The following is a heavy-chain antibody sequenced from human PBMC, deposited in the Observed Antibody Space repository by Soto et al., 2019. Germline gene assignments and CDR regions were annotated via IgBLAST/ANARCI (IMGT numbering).Heavy chain of an antibody. V-gene: IGHV3-30*18. CDR2: ISYDGSNM. D-gene: IGHD3-10*01. CDR3: AKDWFKLPRPERVLY. CDR1: GFTFSGSG. J-gene: IGHJ4*02. Sequence: QVQLVESGGGVVQPGRSLRLSCAASGFTFSGSGMHWVRQAPGKGLDWVAVISYDGSNMLYADSVKGRFTISRDNSKNTLYLQLNSLRPDDTAVYSCAKDWFKLPRPERVLYWGQGTLVIVSS.